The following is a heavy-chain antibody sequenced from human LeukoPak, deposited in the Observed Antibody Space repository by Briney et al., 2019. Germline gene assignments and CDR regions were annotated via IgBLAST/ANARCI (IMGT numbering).Heavy chain of an antibody. D-gene: IGHD6-13*01. CDR3: AREDSSSWLKTYNWFDP. J-gene: IGHJ5*02. Sequence: GASVKVSCKASGYTFTGYYMHWVRQAPGQGLEWMGWINPNSGGTNYAQKFQGRVTMTRDTSISTAYMELSRLRSDDTAVYYCAREDSSSWLKTYNWFDPWGQGTLVTVSS. CDR1: GYTFTGYY. CDR2: INPNSGGT. V-gene: IGHV1-2*02.